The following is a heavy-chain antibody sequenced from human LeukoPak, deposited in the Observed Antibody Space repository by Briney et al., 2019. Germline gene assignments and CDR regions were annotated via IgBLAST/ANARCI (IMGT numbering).Heavy chain of an antibody. CDR2: MNPNSGNT. J-gene: IGHJ4*02. V-gene: IGHV1-8*01. CDR1: GYTFTSYD. Sequence: ASVKVSCKASGYTFTSYDINWVRQATGQGLEWMGWMNPNSGNTGYAQKFQGRVTMTRNTSISTAYMELSSLRSEDTDVYYCARRPFGREGGRVFDYWGQGTLVTVSS. CDR3: ARRPFGREGGRVFDY. D-gene: IGHD3-10*01.